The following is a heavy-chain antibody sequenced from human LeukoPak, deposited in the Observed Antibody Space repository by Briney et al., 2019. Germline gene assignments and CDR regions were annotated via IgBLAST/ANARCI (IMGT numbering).Heavy chain of an antibody. CDR2: IRYDGGNK. CDR1: GFTFNYYG. CDR3: AKRKDASGSYHTQPYSDY. D-gene: IGHD3-10*01. V-gene: IGHV3-30*02. J-gene: IGHJ4*02. Sequence: PGGSLRLSCAASGFTFNYYGMNWVRQAPGRGLEWLAFIRYDGGNKYYADSVKGRFTISRDNSKNTLYLEMNSLRAEDTAVYYCAKRKDASGSYHTQPYSDYWGQGTLVTVSS.